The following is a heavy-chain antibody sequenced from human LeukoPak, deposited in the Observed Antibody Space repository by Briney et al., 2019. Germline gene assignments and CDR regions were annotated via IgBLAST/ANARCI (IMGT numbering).Heavy chain of an antibody. J-gene: IGHJ3*02. Sequence: SGTLSLTCAVSGGSISSSNWWSWVRQPPGKGLEWIGYIYYSGSTNYNPSLKSRVTISVDTSKNQFSLKLSSVTAADTAVYYCARDGRSSWEVSYAFDIWGQGTMVTVSS. D-gene: IGHD6-13*01. CDR1: GGSISSSNW. CDR2: IYYSGST. CDR3: ARDGRSSWEVSYAFDI. V-gene: IGHV4-4*02.